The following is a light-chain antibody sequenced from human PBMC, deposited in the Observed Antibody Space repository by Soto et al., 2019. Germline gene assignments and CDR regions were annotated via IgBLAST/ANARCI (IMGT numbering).Light chain of an antibody. Sequence: QSVLTQPPSVSEAPRQRVTISCSGSSSNIGNNAVNWYQQLPGKAPKLLIYYDDLLPSGVSDRCSGSKSGTSASLAISGLQSEDEADYYCAALDDSLNGLVFGGGTKVTVL. CDR2: YDD. CDR3: AALDDSLNGLV. J-gene: IGLJ2*01. CDR1: SSNIGNNA. V-gene: IGLV1-36*01.